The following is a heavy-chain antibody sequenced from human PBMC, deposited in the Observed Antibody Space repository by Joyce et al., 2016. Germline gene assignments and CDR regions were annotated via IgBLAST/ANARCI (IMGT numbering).Heavy chain of an antibody. CDR3: AKDNGYTYGYYFDS. CDR1: GFTFDDYS. D-gene: IGHD5-18*01. J-gene: IGHJ4*02. V-gene: IGHV3-43*01. CDR2: ISWDGGST. Sequence: EVQLVESGGVVVQPGGSLRLSCAASGFTFDDYSMHWVRQAPGKGLEWVALISWDGGSTYYADSVKGRFTISRDNSKNSLYLQMNSLRTEDSALYYCAKDNGYTYGYYFDSWGQGTLVTVSS.